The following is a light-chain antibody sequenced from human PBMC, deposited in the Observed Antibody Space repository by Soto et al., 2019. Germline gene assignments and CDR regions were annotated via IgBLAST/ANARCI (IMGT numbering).Light chain of an antibody. CDR1: YSNIGAGYE. J-gene: IGLJ2*01. CDR2: EVS. Sequence: QSVLTQPPSVSGAPGQRVTISCTGSYSNIGAGYEVHWYQQHPGKAPKLMIYEVSNRPSGVSNRFSGSKSGNTASLTISGLQAEDEAGYYCSSYTSRSAYVVFGGGTKLTVL. CDR3: SSYTSRSAYVV. V-gene: IGLV2-14*01.